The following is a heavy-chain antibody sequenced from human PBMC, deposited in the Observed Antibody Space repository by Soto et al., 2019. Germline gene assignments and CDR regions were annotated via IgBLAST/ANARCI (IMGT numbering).Heavy chain of an antibody. V-gene: IGHV4-39*01. CDR1: GGSISSGSYY. CDR3: ARHGPVVFTPFDY. D-gene: IGHD3-22*01. CDR2: ISYSGIT. Sequence: LSLTCTVSGGSISSGSYYWGWIRQPPGKGLEWIGSISYSGITYFKPSLKSRVTISVDTSKNQFSLQLSSVTAADTAVFYCARHGPVVFTPFDYWGQGTLVTVSS. J-gene: IGHJ4*02.